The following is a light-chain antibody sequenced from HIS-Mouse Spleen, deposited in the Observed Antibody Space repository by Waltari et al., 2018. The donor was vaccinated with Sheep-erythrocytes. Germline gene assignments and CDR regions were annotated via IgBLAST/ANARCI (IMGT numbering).Light chain of an antibody. CDR2: GAS. V-gene: IGKV3-20*01. J-gene: IGKJ3*01. CDR1: QSGSSSY. CDR3: QQYGSSPLFT. Sequence: EIVLTQSPGTLSLSPGERATLPCRASQSGSSSYLTWYQQKPSQAPRLLIYGASSRATGIPDRFRGNGYGTDFTLTISRLEPEDFAVYYCQQYGSSPLFTFGPGTKVDI.